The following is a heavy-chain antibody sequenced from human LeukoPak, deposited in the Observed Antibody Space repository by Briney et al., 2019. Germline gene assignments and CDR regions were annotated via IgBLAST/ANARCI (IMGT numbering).Heavy chain of an antibody. J-gene: IGHJ4*02. Sequence: PSQTLSLTCTVSGGSISSGGYYWCWIRQHPGKGLEWIGYIYYSGSTYYNPSLKSRVTISVDTSKNQFSLKLSSVTAADTAVYYCARIARDYFDYWGQGTLVTVSS. D-gene: IGHD6-13*01. CDR1: GGSISSGGYY. CDR3: ARIARDYFDY. V-gene: IGHV4-31*03. CDR2: IYYSGST.